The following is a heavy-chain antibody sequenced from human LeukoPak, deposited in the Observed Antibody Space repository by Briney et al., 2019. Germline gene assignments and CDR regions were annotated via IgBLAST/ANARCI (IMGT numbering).Heavy chain of an antibody. Sequence: GGSLRLSCVASGFTFSDYAMNWVRQAPGKGLEWVSPFKTNYNQVYYAESVRGRFTISTDNSKNTLYLQMNSLRAEDTAVYYCARDPDSGWYKDYYFDYWGQGTLVTVSS. V-gene: IGHV3-23*05. D-gene: IGHD6-19*01. CDR3: ARDPDSGWYKDYYFDY. J-gene: IGHJ4*02. CDR2: FKTNYNQV. CDR1: GFTFSDYA.